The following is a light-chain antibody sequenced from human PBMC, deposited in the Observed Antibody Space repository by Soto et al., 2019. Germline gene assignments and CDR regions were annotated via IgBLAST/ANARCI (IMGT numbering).Light chain of an antibody. Sequence: DIQMTQSPSSVSASVGDRVTITCRASQDISNWLAWYQQKPWKAPKLLIYAASSLQSGVPSIFSGSGSGTDFTLTISSLQPEDFATYYCQQDNSFPITFGQGTTVDIK. CDR3: QQDNSFPIT. J-gene: IGKJ1*01. CDR2: AAS. V-gene: IGKV1-12*01. CDR1: QDISNW.